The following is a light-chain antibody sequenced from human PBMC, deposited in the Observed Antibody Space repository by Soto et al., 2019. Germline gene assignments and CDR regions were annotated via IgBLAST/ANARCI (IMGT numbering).Light chain of an antibody. V-gene: IGKV3-15*01. CDR2: GAF. CDR1: QSVSSD. CDR3: QQYNNWPV. J-gene: IGKJ1*01. Sequence: EIVITQSPATLSVSPGERATHSCRASQSVSSDLAWYQQKPGQAPRLLIYGAFTRATGIPARFSGSGSGTEFTLTISSLQSEDFAVYYCQQYNNWPVFGQGTKVDIK.